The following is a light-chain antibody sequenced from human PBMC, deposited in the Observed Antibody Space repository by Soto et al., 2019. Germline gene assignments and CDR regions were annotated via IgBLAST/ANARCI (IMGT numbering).Light chain of an antibody. CDR2: DVS. J-gene: IGLJ1*01. Sequence: QSVLTQPASVSGSAGQSISISCAGTNSDIGRYNFVSWYQQRPGQAPKLLIFDVSNRPSGISDRFSGSKSGQTASLTISGLQAEYEADYYCNAYTSSSPPSVFGTG. V-gene: IGLV2-14*01. CDR1: NSDIGRYNF. CDR3: NAYTSSSPPSV.